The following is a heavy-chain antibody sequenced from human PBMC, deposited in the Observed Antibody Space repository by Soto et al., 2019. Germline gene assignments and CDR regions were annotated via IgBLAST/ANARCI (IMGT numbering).Heavy chain of an antibody. V-gene: IGHV4-31*03. D-gene: IGHD2-8*02. CDR3: ARDGSQGLLVKTKNYYYHGMDV. J-gene: IGHJ6*02. CDR1: GVSISSGGYY. Sequence: TLSLTCTVSGVSISSGGYYWSWMRQDPGKGLEWIGYIYYSGSNYDNPSLKSRVTISVDTSKNQFSLKLSSVSAADTAVYYCARDGSQGLLVKTKNYYYHGMDVWGQGTTVTVSS. CDR2: IYYSGSN.